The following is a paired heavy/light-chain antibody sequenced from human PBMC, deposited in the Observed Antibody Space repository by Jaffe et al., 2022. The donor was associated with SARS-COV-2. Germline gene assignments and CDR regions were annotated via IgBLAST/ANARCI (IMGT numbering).Heavy chain of an antibody. CDR2: ISYDGSNK. D-gene: IGHD4-17*01. J-gene: IGHJ4*02. CDR1: GFTFSSYG. Sequence: QVQLVESGGGVLQPGRSLRLSCAASGFTFSSYGMHWVRQTPGKGLEWVAGISYDGSNKYYIDSVKGRFTISRDYSKNTVYLQMNSLRTEDTAVYYCAKDQDYGVTRYFDFWGQGTLVTVSS. V-gene: IGHV3-30*18. CDR3: AKDQDYGVTRYFDF.
Light chain of an antibody. V-gene: IGLV3-21*02. CDR3: QVWHRSSDHQGV. Sequence: YVLTQPPSVSVAPGQTASLTCGGNNIGSERVHWYQQKPGQAPVLVVHDDGDRPSGIPARLSGSKYANTATLTISRVEAGDEADYYCQVWHRSSDHQGVFGGGTKLTVL. J-gene: IGLJ3*02. CDR1: NIGSER. CDR2: DDG.